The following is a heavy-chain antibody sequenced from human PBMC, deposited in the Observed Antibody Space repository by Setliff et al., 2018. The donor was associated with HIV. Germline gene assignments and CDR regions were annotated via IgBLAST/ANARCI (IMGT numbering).Heavy chain of an antibody. D-gene: IGHD3-16*02. CDR2: IIPIFDTA. CDR3: ARDPTTGNYRPYYYYYMDV. Sequence: EASVKVSCKASGGTFSSYAISWVRQAPGQGLEWMGGIIPIFDTANYAQKFQGRVTITADESTSTAYMELSSLRSEDTAVYYCARDPTTGNYRPYYYYYMDVWGKGTTVTVSS. CDR1: GGTFSSYA. J-gene: IGHJ6*03. V-gene: IGHV1-69*13.